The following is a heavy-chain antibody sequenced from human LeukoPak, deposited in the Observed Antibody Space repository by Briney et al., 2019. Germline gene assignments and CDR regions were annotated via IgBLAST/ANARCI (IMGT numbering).Heavy chain of an antibody. D-gene: IGHD6-13*01. J-gene: IGHJ1*01. Sequence: GGSLRLSCAASGFTFSSYSMNWVRQAPGKGLEWVAAIWYDGSNKYYADSVKGRFTISRDNSKNTLYLQLNSLRAEDTAVYFCASSSWSSEYFHYWGQGTLVTVSS. CDR1: GFTFSSYS. V-gene: IGHV3-33*08. CDR2: IWYDGSNK. CDR3: ASSSWSSEYFHY.